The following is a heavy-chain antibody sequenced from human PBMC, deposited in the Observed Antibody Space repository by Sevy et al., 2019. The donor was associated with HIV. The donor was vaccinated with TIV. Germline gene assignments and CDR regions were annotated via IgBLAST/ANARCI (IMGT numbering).Heavy chain of an antibody. J-gene: IGHJ4*02. Sequence: ASVKVSCKASGYTFTGYYMHWMRQAPGQGLEWMGWINPDSGGPTYGPNFQGSVTLTRDTSISTAYMDLSRLKSDDTAVYYCVRDDRDGYFEFWGQRTLVTVSS. CDR1: GYTFTGYY. CDR3: VRDDRDGYFEF. CDR2: INPDSGGP. V-gene: IGHV1-2*02.